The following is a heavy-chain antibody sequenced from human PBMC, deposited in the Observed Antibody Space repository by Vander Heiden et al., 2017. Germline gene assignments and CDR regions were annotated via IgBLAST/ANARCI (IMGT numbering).Heavy chain of an antibody. D-gene: IGHD3-22*01. CDR1: GFTFTSYW. Sequence: EVQLVESGGGLVQRGESLRLSCAASGFTFTSYWMHWVRQDPGKGLVWVSRINTDGSSTTYADSVKGRFTISRDNAKNTLYLQMNSLRAEDTAVYYCVRDMYDSSGYYEALDAYWGQGTLVTVSS. V-gene: IGHV3-74*03. J-gene: IGHJ4*02. CDR2: INTDGSST. CDR3: VRDMYDSSGYYEALDAY.